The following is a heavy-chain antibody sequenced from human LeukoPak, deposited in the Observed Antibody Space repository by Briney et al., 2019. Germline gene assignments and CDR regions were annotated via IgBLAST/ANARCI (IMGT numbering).Heavy chain of an antibody. CDR1: GFTVSSNY. CDR3: ARISGVYYYYGMDV. CDR2: IYSGGIT. D-gene: IGHD6-25*01. V-gene: IGHV3-53*04. J-gene: IGHJ6*02. Sequence: PGGSLRLSCAASGFTVSSNYMSWVRQAPGKGLEWVSVIYSGGITYYADSVKGRFTISRHNSKNTLYLQMNSLRAEDTAVYYCARISGVYYYYGMDVWGQGATVTVSS.